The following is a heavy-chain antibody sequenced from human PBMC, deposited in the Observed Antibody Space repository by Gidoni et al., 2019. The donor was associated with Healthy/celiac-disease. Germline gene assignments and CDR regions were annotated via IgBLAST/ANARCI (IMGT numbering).Heavy chain of an antibody. D-gene: IGHD3-10*01. V-gene: IGHV1-18*01. J-gene: IGHJ4*02. CDR1: GYTFTSYG. CDR2: ISAYNGNT. Sequence: QVQLVQSGAEVKKPGASVKVSCKASGYTFTSYGISWVRQAPGQGLEWMGWISAYNGNTNYAQKVQGRGTMTTDTSTSTAYMELRSLRSDDTAGYYCARGLGSDVLLWFGEFDYWGQGTLVTVSS. CDR3: ARGLGSDVLLWFGEFDY.